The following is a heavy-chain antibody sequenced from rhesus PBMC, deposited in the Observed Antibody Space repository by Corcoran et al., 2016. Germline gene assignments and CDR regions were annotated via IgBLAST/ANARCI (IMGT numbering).Heavy chain of an antibody. Sequence: QVQLQQWGEGLVKPSETLSLTCAVYGGSVSGYWWGWIRQPPGTGLEWMGRIRSGGSTTYNPSLKSRVTISIDTSKNQFSLKLSSVTAADTAVYYCARHSPEYSTYNSLDVWGRGVLVTVSS. CDR2: IRSGGST. J-gene: IGHJ5-2*02. D-gene: IGHD4-23*01. CDR3: ARHSPEYSTYNSLDV. CDR1: GGSVSGYW. V-gene: IGHV4-160*01.